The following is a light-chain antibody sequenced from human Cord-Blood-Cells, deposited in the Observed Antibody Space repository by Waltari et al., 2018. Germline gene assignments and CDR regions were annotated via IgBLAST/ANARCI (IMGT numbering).Light chain of an antibody. Sequence: DIQMTQSPSSLSASVADRVTITCRASQSISRYLNWYQQKPGKAPKLLIYAASSLQSGVPSRFSGSGSGTDFTLTISRLQPEDFATYYCQQSYSTPPLTFGGGTKVEIK. CDR1: QSISRY. V-gene: IGKV1-39*01. CDR2: AAS. J-gene: IGKJ4*01. CDR3: QQSYSTPPLT.